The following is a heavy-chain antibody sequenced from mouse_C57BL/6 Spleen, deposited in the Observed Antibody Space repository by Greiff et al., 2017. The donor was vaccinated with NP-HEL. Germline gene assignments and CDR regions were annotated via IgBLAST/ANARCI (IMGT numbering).Heavy chain of an antibody. V-gene: IGHV6-3*01. CDR2: IRLKSDNYAT. Sequence: DVMLVESGGGLVQPGGSMKLSCVASGFTFSNYWMNWVRQSPEKGLEWVAQIRLKSDNYATHYAESVKGRFTISRDDSKSSVYLQMNNLRAEDTGIYYCTRDDYDAMDYWGQGTSVTVSS. CDR1: GFTFSNYW. J-gene: IGHJ4*01. CDR3: TRDDYDAMDY.